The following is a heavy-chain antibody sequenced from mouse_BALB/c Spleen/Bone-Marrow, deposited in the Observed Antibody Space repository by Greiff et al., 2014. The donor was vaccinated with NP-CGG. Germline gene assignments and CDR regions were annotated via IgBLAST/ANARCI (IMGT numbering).Heavy chain of an antibody. J-gene: IGHJ3*01. CDR3: ARGAARATWFAY. V-gene: IGHV5-17*02. D-gene: IGHD3-1*01. CDR2: ISSGSSTI. Sequence: EVQLVESGGGLVQPGGSRKLSCAASGFTFSSFGMHWVRQAPEKGLEWVAYISSGSSTIYYADTVKGRFTISRDNPKNTLFRQMTSLRSEDTAMYYCARGAARATWFAYWGQGTLVTVSA. CDR1: GFTFSSFG.